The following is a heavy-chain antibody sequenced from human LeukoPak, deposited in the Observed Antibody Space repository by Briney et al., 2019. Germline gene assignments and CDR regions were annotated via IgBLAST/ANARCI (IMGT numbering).Heavy chain of an antibody. CDR3: ASTYFDFWTVDS. J-gene: IGHJ5*01. CDR2: IYYSGST. Sequence: SETLSLTCTVSGGSISSSSFYWGWISQPPGNGLEWIGNIYYSGSTYYNPSISDRVTISVDTSNNQFSLKLSSVTAADTAVYYCASTYFDFWTVDSWGQGTLVIVSS. CDR1: GGSISSSSFY. D-gene: IGHD3-3*01. V-gene: IGHV4-39*01.